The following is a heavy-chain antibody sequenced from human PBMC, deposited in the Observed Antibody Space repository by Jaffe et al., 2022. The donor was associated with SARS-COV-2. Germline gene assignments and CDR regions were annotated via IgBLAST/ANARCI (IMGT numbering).Heavy chain of an antibody. Sequence: EVQLLESGGGLVQPGGSLRLSCAASGFSFSTYAMSWVRQAPGKGLEWVSAISGSASGGITNYADPVKGRFTISRDNSKNTLYVEMNSLRAEDTAVYYCAKAHYYGDYGYFDYWGQGTLVTVSS. D-gene: IGHD4-17*01. J-gene: IGHJ4*02. V-gene: IGHV3-23*01. CDR1: GFSFSTYA. CDR2: ISGSASGGIT. CDR3: AKAHYYGDYGYFDY.